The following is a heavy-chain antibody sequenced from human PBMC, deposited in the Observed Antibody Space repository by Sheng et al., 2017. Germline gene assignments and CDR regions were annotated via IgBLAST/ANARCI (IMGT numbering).Heavy chain of an antibody. CDR3: ARDRVWSYYGMDV. J-gene: IGHJ6*02. D-gene: IGHD3-3*01. Sequence: QVQLVESGGGVVLPGRSLRLSCAASGFTFSNYGMHWVRQAPGKGLEWVAVMSHDGGNKYYTESVKGRFTISRDNSKNMLYLQMNSLRAEDTAVYYCARDRVWSYYGMDVWGQGTTVTVSS. CDR1: GFTFSNYG. CDR2: MSHDGGNK. V-gene: IGHV3-30*03.